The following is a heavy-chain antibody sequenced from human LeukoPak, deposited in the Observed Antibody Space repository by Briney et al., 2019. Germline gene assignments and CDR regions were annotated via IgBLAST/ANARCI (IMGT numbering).Heavy chain of an antibody. V-gene: IGHV3-23*01. CDR3: AREADYSSGYYDAFDV. J-gene: IGHJ3*01. CDR2: ISDSGGST. D-gene: IGHD6-19*01. CDR1: GFTFSQYG. Sequence: PGGSLRLSCAASGFTFSQYGMSWVRQAPGKGLEWVSMISDSGGSTYYADSVKGRFTISRDYSKTTLYLQMNSLGAVDTAVYYCAREADYSSGYYDAFDVWGQGTLVTVSS.